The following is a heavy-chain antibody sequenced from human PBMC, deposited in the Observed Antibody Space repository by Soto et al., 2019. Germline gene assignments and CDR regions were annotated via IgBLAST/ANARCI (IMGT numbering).Heavy chain of an antibody. CDR1: DSSINSNYY. D-gene: IGHD4-17*01. CDR3: ARGLYGGKLDY. J-gene: IGHJ4*02. V-gene: IGHV4-38-2*01. Sequence: SETLSLTCGVSDSSINSNYYWLWIRQPPGKGLEWIGAIHHSGTTYYTPSLKSRATISMDMSKNHFSLRLTSVTAADTAIYYCARGLYGGKLDYWGQGTPVTVSS. CDR2: IHHSGTT.